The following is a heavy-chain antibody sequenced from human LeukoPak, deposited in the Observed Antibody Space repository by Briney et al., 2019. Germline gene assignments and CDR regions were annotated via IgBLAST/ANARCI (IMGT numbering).Heavy chain of an antibody. CDR2: INPSGGST. V-gene: IGHV1-46*01. Sequence: ASVKVSCKAPGYTFTSYYMHWVRQAPGQGLEWMGIINPSGGSTSYAQKFQGRVTMTRDTSTSTVYMELSSLRSEDTAVYYCARGDFWSGYYHNWFDPWGQGTLVTVSS. CDR3: ARGDFWSGYYHNWFDP. D-gene: IGHD3-3*01. CDR1: GYTFTSYY. J-gene: IGHJ5*02.